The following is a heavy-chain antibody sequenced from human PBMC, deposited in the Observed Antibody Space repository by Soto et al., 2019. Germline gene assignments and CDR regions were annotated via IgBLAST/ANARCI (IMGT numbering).Heavy chain of an antibody. CDR3: ATRKYCPSTTCFDF. CDR1: GINFRSYA. CDR2: IYSDGYT. V-gene: IGHV3-66*01. D-gene: IGHD2-2*01. J-gene: IGHJ4*02. Sequence: GGSQRHSSTAAGINFRSYAMTWVRQAPGKGLEWVSIIYSDGYTYYADSVKGRFTISRDTSKNTLYLQMSSLRAEDTAVYYCATRKYCPSTTCFDFWGQGTQVTVSS.